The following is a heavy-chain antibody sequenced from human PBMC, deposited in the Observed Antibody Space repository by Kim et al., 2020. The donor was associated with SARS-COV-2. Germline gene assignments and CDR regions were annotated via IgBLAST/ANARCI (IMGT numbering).Heavy chain of an antibody. Sequence: ASVKVSCKASGYTFTSYGISWVRQAPGQGLEWMGWVSAYNGNTNYAQKLQGRVTMTTDTSTSTAYMELRSLRSDDTAVYYCARGEYSSSWGYYYYYMDVWGKGTTVTVSS. D-gene: IGHD6-6*01. V-gene: IGHV1-18*01. CDR1: GYTFTSYG. CDR2: VSAYNGNT. J-gene: IGHJ6*03. CDR3: ARGEYSSSWGYYYYYMDV.